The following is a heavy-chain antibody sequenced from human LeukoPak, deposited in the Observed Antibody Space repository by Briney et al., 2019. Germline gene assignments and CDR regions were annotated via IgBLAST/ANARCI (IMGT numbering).Heavy chain of an antibody. CDR2: IYYTGKT. D-gene: IGHD3-10*01. Sequence: SETLSPTCTVSGDSVSNGNYYWSWLRQPPGKALEWIGYIYYTGKTYYNPSLEGRVTILVDTSRNHFSVKLSSVTAADTAVYYCARSQNYYGSGDYWSQGTLVTVSS. CDR3: ARSQNYYGSGDY. V-gene: IGHV4-61*03. CDR1: GDSVSNGNYY. J-gene: IGHJ4*02.